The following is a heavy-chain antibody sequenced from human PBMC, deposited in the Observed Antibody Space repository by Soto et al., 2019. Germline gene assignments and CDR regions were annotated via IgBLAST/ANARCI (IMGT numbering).Heavy chain of an antibody. CDR1: GFTFDDYA. CDR3: AKDIGRKVLVVVTAAIPYYGMDV. Sequence: PGGSLRLSCAASGFTFDDYAMHWVRQAPGKGLEWVSLISWDGGSTYYADSVKGRFTISRDNSKNSLYLQMNSLRAEDTALYYCAKDIGRKVLVVVTAAIPYYGMDVWGPGTKATVSS. CDR2: ISWDGGST. V-gene: IGHV3-43D*04. D-gene: IGHD2-2*02. J-gene: IGHJ6*02.